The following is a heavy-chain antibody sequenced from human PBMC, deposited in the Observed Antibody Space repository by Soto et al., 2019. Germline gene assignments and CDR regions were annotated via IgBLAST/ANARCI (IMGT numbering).Heavy chain of an antibody. CDR1: GGSFCGYY. D-gene: IGHD6-19*01. V-gene: IGHV4-34*01. Sequence: SESLSLTCAVYGGSFCGYYWRWIRQPPGKGLEWIGEINHSGTINYNPSLKSRVTISLDTSKNQFSLNLTSVTAADTAVYYCARGRSTGWYLWFDPWGQGALVTVS. CDR3: ARGRSTGWYLWFDP. CDR2: INHSGTI. J-gene: IGHJ5*02.